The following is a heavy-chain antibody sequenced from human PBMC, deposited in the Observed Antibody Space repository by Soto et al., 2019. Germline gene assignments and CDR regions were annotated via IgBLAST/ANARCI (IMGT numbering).Heavy chain of an antibody. CDR1: GFSFSDHH. CDR3: ASESLVCSGGECYFIAPFHY. V-gene: IGHV3-72*01. J-gene: IGHJ4*02. Sequence: GGSLRLSCVASGFSFSDHHMDWVRQAPGKGPEWVARTRNKAGSFITEYAASLKGRFTISRDDSQNSLFLQMDSLRTEDTALYFCASESLVCSGGECYFIAPFHYWGQGTLVSVSS. D-gene: IGHD2-15*01. CDR2: TRNKAGSFIT.